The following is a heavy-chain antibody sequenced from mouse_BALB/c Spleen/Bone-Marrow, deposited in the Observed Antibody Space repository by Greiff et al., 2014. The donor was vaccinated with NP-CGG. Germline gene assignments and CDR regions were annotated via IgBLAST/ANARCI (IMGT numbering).Heavy chain of an antibody. J-gene: IGHJ2*01. D-gene: IGHD4-1*01. CDR1: GFKIKDYF. Sequence: VQLKQSGAELVGPGGFVKLSCKASGFKIKDYFLPWVGQRPEKGLGWIGWIDPEIGNTLYDPKFQGKASITADTSSNTAYLQLSSLTSEDTAVYYCARLFGTRDFDYWGQGTTLTVSS. CDR3: ARLFGTRDFDY. CDR2: IDPEIGNT. V-gene: IGHV14-1*02.